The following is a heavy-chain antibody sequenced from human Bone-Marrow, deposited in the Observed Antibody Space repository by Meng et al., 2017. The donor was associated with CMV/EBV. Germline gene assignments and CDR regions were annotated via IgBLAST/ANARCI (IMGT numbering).Heavy chain of an antibody. CDR2: ISSSGSTI. D-gene: IGHD2-2*01. V-gene: IGHV3-11*01. CDR3: ARVGYCSSTSCLDY. CDR1: GFTFSDYY. Sequence: GGSLRPSCAASGFTFSDYYMSWIRQAPGKGLEWVSYISSSGSTIYYADSVKGRFTISRDNAKNSLYLQMNSLRAENTAVYYCARVGYCSSTSCLDYWGQGTLVTVSS. J-gene: IGHJ4*02.